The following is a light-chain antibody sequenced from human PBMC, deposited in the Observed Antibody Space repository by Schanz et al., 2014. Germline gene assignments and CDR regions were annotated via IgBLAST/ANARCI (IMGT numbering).Light chain of an antibody. J-gene: IGLJ1*01. Sequence: QSALTQPASVSGSPGQSITISCTGTSSDVGGYNYVSWYQQHPGKAPKLMIYDVSNRPSGVSNRFSGSKSGNTASLTISGLQDEDEADYYCSSYTSFYVFGTGTKLTVL. CDR1: SSDVGGYNY. V-gene: IGLV2-14*01. CDR3: SSYTSFYV. CDR2: DVS.